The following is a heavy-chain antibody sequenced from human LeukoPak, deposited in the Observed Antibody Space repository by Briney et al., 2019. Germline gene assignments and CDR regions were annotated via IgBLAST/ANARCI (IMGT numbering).Heavy chain of an antibody. CDR1: GGSISSYY. Sequence: KPSETLSLTCTVTGGSISSYYWSWIRQPPGKGLEWIGYIYYSGSTNYNPSLKSRVTISVDTSKNQFSLKLSSVTAADTAVYYCARGQRKYGMDVWGQGTTVTVSS. CDR3: ARGQRKYGMDV. V-gene: IGHV4-59*01. J-gene: IGHJ6*02. CDR2: IYYSGST.